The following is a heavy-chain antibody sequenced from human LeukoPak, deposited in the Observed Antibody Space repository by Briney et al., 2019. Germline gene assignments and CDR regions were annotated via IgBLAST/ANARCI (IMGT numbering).Heavy chain of an antibody. Sequence: TGGSLRLSCEASGFTFSSHWMHWVRQAPGKGLVWVARVDSYGSGTDYADSVKGRFTISRDNAKNTLYLQMNSLRAEDTAVYFCVREEMTTILDQYYYYVDVWGKGTTVTVSS. D-gene: IGHD5-24*01. CDR3: VREEMTTILDQYYYYVDV. CDR2: VDSYGSGT. CDR1: GFTFSSHW. V-gene: IGHV3-74*01. J-gene: IGHJ6*03.